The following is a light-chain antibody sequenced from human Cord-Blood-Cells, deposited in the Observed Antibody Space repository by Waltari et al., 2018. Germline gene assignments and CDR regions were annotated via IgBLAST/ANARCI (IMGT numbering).Light chain of an antibody. J-gene: IGKJ2*01. CDR3: QQYNNWPPPYT. Sequence: EIVMTQSPATPSVSPGERATLSCRASQSVSSNLAWYQQKPGQAPRLLIYGASTRATGIPARFSGSGSGTEFTLTISSLQSEDFAVYYCQQYNNWPPPYTFGQGTKLEIK. V-gene: IGKV3-15*01. CDR1: QSVSSN. CDR2: GAS.